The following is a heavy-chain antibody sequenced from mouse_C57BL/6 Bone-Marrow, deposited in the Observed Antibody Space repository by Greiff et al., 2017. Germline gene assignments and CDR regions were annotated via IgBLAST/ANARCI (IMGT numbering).Heavy chain of an antibody. CDR1: GYTFTDYE. CDR3: TRCRRGYYYARDY. Sequence: QVQLQQSGAELVRPGASVTLSCKASGYTFTDYEMHWVKQTPVHGLEWIGAIDPETGGTAYNQKFKGKAILTADKSSSTAYMELRSLTSEDSAVYYGTRCRRGYYYARDYWGQGTSVTVSA. V-gene: IGHV1-15*01. J-gene: IGHJ4*01. CDR2: IDPETGGT.